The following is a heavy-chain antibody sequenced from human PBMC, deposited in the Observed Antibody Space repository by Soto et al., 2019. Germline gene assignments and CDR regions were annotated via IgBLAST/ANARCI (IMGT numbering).Heavy chain of an antibody. D-gene: IGHD6-6*01. CDR1: SASLNSSTYY. J-gene: IGHJ4*02. CDR3: ASSSPFHY. V-gene: IGHV4-39*01. CDR2: IYYSGNT. Sequence: QLQLQESGPGLVKPSETLSLTCSVSSASLNSSTYYWSWIRQPPGRGPEWIGSIYYSGNTYYKPSLKSRVSISIDTSRNQFSLKLTSVTAADTGVYYCASSSPFHYWSPGILVTVSS.